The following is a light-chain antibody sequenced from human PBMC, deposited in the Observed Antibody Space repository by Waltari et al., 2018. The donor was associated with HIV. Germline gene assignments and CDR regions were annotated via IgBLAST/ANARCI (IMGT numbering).Light chain of an antibody. Sequence: SALTQPPSVSGSLGQSVTISCTGATRDIGDFVPWYQQLPGRAPQHLFSGVNRRASGISHRLCASKSGATASLTISRLQADDEGCYYCSSTADLESVTFGGGT. J-gene: IGLJ2*01. CDR1: TRDIGDF. CDR2: GVN. CDR3: SSTADLESVT. V-gene: IGLV2-14*03.